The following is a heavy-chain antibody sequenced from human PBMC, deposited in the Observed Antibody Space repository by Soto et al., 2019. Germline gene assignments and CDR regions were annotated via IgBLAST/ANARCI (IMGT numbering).Heavy chain of an antibody. CDR3: GKIGPAGSWDMWFDA. CDR1: GFTFSTYA. CDR2: ISGIGSST. D-gene: IGHD1-26*01. V-gene: IGHV3-23*01. J-gene: IGHJ5*02. Sequence: GGSLRLSCAASGFTFSTYAMSWVRQAPGKGLEWVAAISGIGSSTYSADSVKGRFTISRDNSRNTLDLQMNSLRVEDTAVYYCGKIGPAGSWDMWFDAWGQGA.